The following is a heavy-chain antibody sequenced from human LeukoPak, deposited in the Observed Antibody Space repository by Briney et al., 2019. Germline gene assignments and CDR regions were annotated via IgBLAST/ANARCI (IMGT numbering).Heavy chain of an antibody. CDR1: GFTFTTG. V-gene: IGHV3-15*01. CDR2: IKSKTDGGTT. CDR3: TTRAPGGRGYSYGVIDY. J-gene: IGHJ4*02. Sequence: GGSLRLSCAASGFTFTTGMSWVRQAPGKGLEWVGRIKSKTDGGTTDYAAPVKGRFTISRDDSKNTLYLQMNSLKTEDTAVYYCTTRAPGGRGYSYGVIDYWGQGTLVTVSS. D-gene: IGHD5-18*01.